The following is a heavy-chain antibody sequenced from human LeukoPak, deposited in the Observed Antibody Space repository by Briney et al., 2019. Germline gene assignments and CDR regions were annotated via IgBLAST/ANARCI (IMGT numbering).Heavy chain of an antibody. CDR2: IYYSGST. J-gene: IGHJ4*02. CDR3: ARDPSYCSGGSCYSFDS. CDR1: DGSISRGGYY. V-gene: IGHV4-31*03. Sequence: PSETLSLTCTVSDGSISRGGYYWSWIRQHPGKGLEWIGYIYYSGSTYYNPSLKSRVTISVDTSKNQFSLKLGSVTAADTAVYYCARDPSYCSGGSCYSFDSWGQGTLVTVSS. D-gene: IGHD2-15*01.